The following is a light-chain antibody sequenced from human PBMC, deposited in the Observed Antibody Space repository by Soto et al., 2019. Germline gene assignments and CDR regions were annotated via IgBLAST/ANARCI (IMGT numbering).Light chain of an antibody. CDR1: SSDVGGYNY. CDR2: DVS. J-gene: IGLJ1*01. V-gene: IGLV2-14*01. Sequence: QSVLTHPASVSGSPGQSITISCTGTSSDVGGYNYVSWYQQHPGKAPKFMIYDVSNRPSGVSTRFSGSKSSNTASLTISGLQAEDEADYYCNSYTTSNTRQIVFGTG. CDR3: NSYTTSNTRQIV.